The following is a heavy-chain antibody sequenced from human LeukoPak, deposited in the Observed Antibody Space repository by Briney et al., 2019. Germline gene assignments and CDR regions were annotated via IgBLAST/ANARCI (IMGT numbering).Heavy chain of an antibody. CDR2: IIPIFGTA. J-gene: IGHJ6*02. CDR3: ARGHPSLKEVYYYGMDV. Sequence: SVKVSCKASGGTFSSYAISWVRQAPGQGLERMGGIIPIFGTANYAQKFQGRVTITADESTSTAYMELSSLRSEDTAVYYCARGHPSLKEVYYYGMDVWGQGTTVTVSS. V-gene: IGHV1-69*13. CDR1: GGTFSSYA.